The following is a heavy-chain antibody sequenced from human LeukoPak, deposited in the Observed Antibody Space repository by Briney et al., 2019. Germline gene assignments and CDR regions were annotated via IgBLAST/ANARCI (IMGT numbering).Heavy chain of an antibody. J-gene: IGHJ4*02. CDR1: GFTFSSYS. CDR3: ARDSRYYYDSSGYYRFDY. Sequence: GGSLRLSCAASGFTFSSYSMNWVRQAPGKGLEWVSSISSSSSYIYYADSVKGRFTISRDNAKNSLYLQMNSLRAEDTAVYYCARDSRYYYDSSGYYRFDYWGQGTLVTVSS. D-gene: IGHD3-22*01. CDR2: ISSSSSYI. V-gene: IGHV3-21*01.